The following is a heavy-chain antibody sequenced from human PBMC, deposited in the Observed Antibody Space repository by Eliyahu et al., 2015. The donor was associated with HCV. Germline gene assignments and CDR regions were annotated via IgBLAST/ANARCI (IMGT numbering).Heavy chain of an antibody. CDR3: VRRGGGVKCTTTSCYLDY. J-gene: IGHJ4*02. CDR1: EYSFTNHW. Sequence: EVHLVQSGPEVKRPGESLKISCKASEYSFTNHWIGWVRQMPGKGLEWLAIIFPGDSNPKYGPSFEGQVTISADKSITTAYLQWSTLKASDTAMYYCVRRGGGVKCTTTSCYLDYWGQGTLVTVSS. CDR2: IFPGDSNP. V-gene: IGHV5-51*01. D-gene: IGHD3-16*01.